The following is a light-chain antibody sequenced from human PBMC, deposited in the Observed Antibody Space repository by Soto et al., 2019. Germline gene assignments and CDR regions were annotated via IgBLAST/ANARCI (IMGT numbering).Light chain of an antibody. CDR1: QSVSSSS. J-gene: IGKJ2*01. Sequence: EIVLTQSPGTLSLSPGERATLSCRASQSVSSSSLAWYQQKPGQAPRLLIYGASSRATGIPARFSGSGSATDFALTSSSLEPEDFAVYYCQQYGSSPYTFGQGTKLEIK. CDR3: QQYGSSPYT. CDR2: GAS. V-gene: IGKV3-20*01.